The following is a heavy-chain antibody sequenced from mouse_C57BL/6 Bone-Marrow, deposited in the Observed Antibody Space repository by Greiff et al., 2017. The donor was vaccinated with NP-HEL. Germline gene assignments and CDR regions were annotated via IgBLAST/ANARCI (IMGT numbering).Heavy chain of an antibody. J-gene: IGHJ2*01. CDR2: IDPSDSYT. V-gene: IGHV1-69*01. CDR1: GYTFTSYW. D-gene: IGHD3-3*01. CDR3: AREGTGYFDY. Sequence: VQLVESGAELVMPGASVKLSCKASGYTFTSYWMHWVKQRPGQGLEWIGEIDPSDSYTNYNQKFKGKSTLTVDKSSSTAYMQLSSLTSEDSAVYYCAREGTGYFDYWGQGTTLTVSS.